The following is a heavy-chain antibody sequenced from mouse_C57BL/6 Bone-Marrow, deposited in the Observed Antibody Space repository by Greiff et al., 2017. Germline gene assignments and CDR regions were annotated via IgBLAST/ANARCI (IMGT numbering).Heavy chain of an antibody. Sequence: QVQLQQSGPELVKPGASVKISCKASGYAFSSSWMNWVKQRPGKGLEWIGRIYPGDGDTNYNGTFKGKATLTADKSSSTAYMQLSSLTSEDSAVYFCARDWDVGRFAYWGQGTLVTVSA. D-gene: IGHD4-1*01. J-gene: IGHJ3*01. V-gene: IGHV1-82*01. CDR1: GYAFSSSW. CDR2: IYPGDGDT. CDR3: ARDWDVGRFAY.